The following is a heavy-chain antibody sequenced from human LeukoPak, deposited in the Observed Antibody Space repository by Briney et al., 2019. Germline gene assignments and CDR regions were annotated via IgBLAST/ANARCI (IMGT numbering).Heavy chain of an antibody. CDR3: ARDQNYYGSGSQNYYYYYYMDV. CDR1: GFTFSSYS. J-gene: IGHJ6*03. D-gene: IGHD3-10*01. V-gene: IGHV3-48*01. CDR2: ISSSSRTI. Sequence: GGSLRLSCAASGFTFSSYSMSWVRQAPGKGLEWVSYISSSSRTIYYADSVKGRFTISRDNAKNSLYLQMNSLRAEDTAVYYCARDQNYYGSGSQNYYYYYYMDVWGKGTTVTVSS.